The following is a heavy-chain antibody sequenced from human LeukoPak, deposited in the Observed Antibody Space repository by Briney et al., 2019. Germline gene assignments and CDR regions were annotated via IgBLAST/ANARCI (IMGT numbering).Heavy chain of an antibody. CDR2: IYPSDSDT. V-gene: IGHV5-51*01. CDR3: ARLEWFPQGYMDV. J-gene: IGHJ6*03. Sequence: GESLQISCKGSGYRFTSYWIGWVRQMPGKGLEWMGIIYPSDSDTRYSPSFQGQVSISADKSISTAYLHWSSLKASDNAMYYCARLEWFPQGYMDVWGKGTTVTISS. CDR1: GYRFTSYW. D-gene: IGHD3-3*01.